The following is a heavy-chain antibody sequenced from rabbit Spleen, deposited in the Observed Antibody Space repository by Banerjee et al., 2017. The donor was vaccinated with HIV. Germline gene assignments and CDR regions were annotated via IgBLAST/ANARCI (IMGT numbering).Heavy chain of an antibody. Sequence: QSLEESGGDLVKPEGSLTLTCTASGFSFSNSDYMCWVRQAPGKGLEWITCIYVGNSGATFYASWAKGRFTISKTSSTTVPLQQNRLTAADTATYFCARDTGTSFSTYDMDLWGPGTLVTVS. V-gene: IGHV1S40*01. CDR2: IYVGNSGAT. D-gene: IGHD8-1*01. CDR1: GFSFSNSDY. J-gene: IGHJ6*01. CDR3: ARDTGTSFSTYDMDL.